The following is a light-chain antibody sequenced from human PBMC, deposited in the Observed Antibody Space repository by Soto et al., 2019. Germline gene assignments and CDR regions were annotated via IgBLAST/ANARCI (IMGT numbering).Light chain of an antibody. J-gene: IGLJ1*01. CDR1: SANIGSNT. Sequence: QAVVTQPPSASGTPGQSVTISCSGSSANIGSNTVNWYQQFPGTAPKLLIYSNNQRPSGVPDRFSGAKSGTSASLAISGLQSEDEADYYCAAWDDSLNGYVFGTGTKLTV. CDR2: SNN. CDR3: AAWDDSLNGYV. V-gene: IGLV1-44*01.